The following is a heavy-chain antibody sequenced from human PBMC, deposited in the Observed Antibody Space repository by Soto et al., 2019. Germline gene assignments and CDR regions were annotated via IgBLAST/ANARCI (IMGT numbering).Heavy chain of an antibody. V-gene: IGHV3-53*01. Sequence: GGSLRLSCAASGFTVSSNYMSWVRQAPGKGLEWVSVIYSGGSTYYADSVKGRFTISRDNSKNTLELQMNSLRAEDTAVYYCASNYYGSGILGYYYGMDVWGQGTTVTVSS. J-gene: IGHJ6*02. CDR1: GFTVSSNY. CDR2: IYSGGST. D-gene: IGHD3-10*01. CDR3: ASNYYGSGILGYYYGMDV.